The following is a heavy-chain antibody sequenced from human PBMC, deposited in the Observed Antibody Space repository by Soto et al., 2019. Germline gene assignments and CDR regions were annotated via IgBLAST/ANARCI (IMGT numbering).Heavy chain of an antibody. Sequence: SDTLSLTCTVSGGSISSGGYYWSWIRQHPGKGLEWIGYIYYSGSTYYNPSLKSRVTISVDTSKNQFSLKLSSVTAADTAVYYCARDRPDGSGFDYWGQGTLVTVSS. D-gene: IGHD3-10*01. CDR2: IYYSGST. CDR1: GGSISSGGYY. CDR3: ARDRPDGSGFDY. V-gene: IGHV4-31*03. J-gene: IGHJ4*02.